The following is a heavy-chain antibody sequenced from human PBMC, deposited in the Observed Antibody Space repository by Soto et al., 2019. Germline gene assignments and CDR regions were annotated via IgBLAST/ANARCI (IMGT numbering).Heavy chain of an antibody. Sequence: SDTLYLTCTVSGDSINSDHYYWSWLRQHPGKGLVWLGYISYSGSTYYNPSLKSRIVISVDTSKNQFSLKLISVTAADTAVYYCVRAYDFWNGYYSAQYYFDFWGQGTLVTVSS. CDR3: VRAYDFWNGYYSAQYYFDF. D-gene: IGHD3-3*01. J-gene: IGHJ4*02. V-gene: IGHV4-30-4*02. CDR1: GDSINSDHYY. CDR2: ISYSGST.